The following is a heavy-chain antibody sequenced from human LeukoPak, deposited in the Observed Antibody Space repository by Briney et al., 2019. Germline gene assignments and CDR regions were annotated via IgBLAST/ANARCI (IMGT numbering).Heavy chain of an antibody. CDR3: ARDYYDSSGQAYYYYGMDV. Sequence: PGGSLRLSSAASGFTFSSYWMSWVRQAPGKGLEWVANIKQDGSEKYYVDSVKGRFTISRDNSKNTLYLQMNSLRAEDTAVYYCARDYYDSSGQAYYYYGMDVWGQGTTVTVSS. CDR2: IKQDGSEK. D-gene: IGHD3-22*01. J-gene: IGHJ6*02. CDR1: GFTFSSYW. V-gene: IGHV3-7*01.